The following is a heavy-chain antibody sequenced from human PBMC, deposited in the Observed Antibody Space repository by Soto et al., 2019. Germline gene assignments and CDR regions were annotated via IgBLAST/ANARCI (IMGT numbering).Heavy chain of an antibody. V-gene: IGHV3-74*01. J-gene: IGHJ4*02. CDR3: ANSQWLVPYPGDY. CDR2: INSDGSST. D-gene: IGHD6-19*01. CDR1: GFTISSYW. Sequence: GGSLRLSCAASGFTISSYWMHWVRQAPGKGLVWVSRINSDGSSTSYADSVKGRFTISRDNVKNTLYLQMNSLRAEDTAVYYCANSQWLVPYPGDYWGQGTLVTVSS.